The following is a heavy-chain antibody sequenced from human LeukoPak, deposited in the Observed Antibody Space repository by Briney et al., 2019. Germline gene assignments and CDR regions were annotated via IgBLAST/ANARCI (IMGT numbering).Heavy chain of an antibody. J-gene: IGHJ5*02. CDR2: NGGWGGRT. CDR1: GYTFSSYG. Sequence: GGSLRLSCAASGYTFSSYGMSWVRQATGKGLEWVSANGGWGGRTYYADSERRRFPIPRDNSKNPVSQQINTQRVEDTAIFYCAKAPAGPEYSSTWKFGYNWFDGWGQGTLVTVSS. D-gene: IGHD6-13*01. CDR3: AKAPAGPEYSSTWKFGYNWFDG. V-gene: IGHV3-23*01.